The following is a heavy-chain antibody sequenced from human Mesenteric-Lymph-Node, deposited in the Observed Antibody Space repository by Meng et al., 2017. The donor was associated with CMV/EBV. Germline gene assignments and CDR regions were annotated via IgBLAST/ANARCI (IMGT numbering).Heavy chain of an antibody. CDR2: INPGGGTT. V-gene: IGHV1-46*01. Sequence: SCKASGYNFSSQYMHWVREAPGQGLEWMGVINPGGGTTTYAQKFQGRVTMTRDTSTSTVYMELSSLRSEDTAVYYCAKNEEGADWLGPWGQGALVTVSS. D-gene: IGHD1-1*01. J-gene: IGHJ5*02. CDR1: GYNFSSQY. CDR3: AKNEEGADWLGP.